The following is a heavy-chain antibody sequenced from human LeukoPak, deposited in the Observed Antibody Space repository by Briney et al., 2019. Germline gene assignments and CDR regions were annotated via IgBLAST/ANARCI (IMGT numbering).Heavy chain of an antibody. J-gene: IGHJ4*02. CDR2: IYYRGST. CDR3: ARGVSGSYVFDS. D-gene: IGHD3-16*01. CDR1: GGSINNYY. Sequence: SETLSLTCTVSGGSINNYYWSWIRQPPGKGLEWIGYIYYRGSTNYNPSLKSRVTFSVDTSKNQFSLKLNSVTAADTAAYYCARGVSGSYVFDSWGQGTLVTVSS. V-gene: IGHV4-59*01.